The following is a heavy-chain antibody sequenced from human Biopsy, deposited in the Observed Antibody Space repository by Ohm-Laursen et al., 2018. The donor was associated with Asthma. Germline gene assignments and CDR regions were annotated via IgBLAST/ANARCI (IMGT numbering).Heavy chain of an antibody. D-gene: IGHD6-19*01. Sequence: SVKVSCKAPGGTFSNFAISWVRQAPGQGLEWMGGIMTVFGTTNYAQKFQGRVTITADESTSTAYMEVTSLRSEDTAIYYCARCQVGYSSGWSLLLKKIYYSGMDVWGQGTTVTVSS. CDR1: GGTFSNFA. J-gene: IGHJ6*02. CDR3: ARCQVGYSSGWSLLLKKIYYSGMDV. CDR2: IMTVFGTT. V-gene: IGHV1-69*13.